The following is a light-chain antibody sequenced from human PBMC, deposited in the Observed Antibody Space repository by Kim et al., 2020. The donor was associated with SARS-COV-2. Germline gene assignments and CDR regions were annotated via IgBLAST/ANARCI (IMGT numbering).Light chain of an antibody. J-gene: IGKJ1*01. CDR2: YTS. Sequence: DIQMTQSPSSLSASVGDRVTITCRASQGIDSWLAWYQQKPGSAPKLLIYYTSNLQSGVPSRFSGSGSGTDFTLTINSLQPADSATYYCQQATDFPWTVGQGTKVEIK. CDR3: QQATDFPWT. CDR1: QGIDSW. V-gene: IGKV1-12*01.